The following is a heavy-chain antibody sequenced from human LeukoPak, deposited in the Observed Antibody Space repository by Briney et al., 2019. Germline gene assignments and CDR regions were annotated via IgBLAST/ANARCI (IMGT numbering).Heavy chain of an antibody. CDR2: VIPIFGTA. J-gene: IGHJ5*02. CDR3: ARDNRFGEGWFDP. V-gene: IGHV1-69*13. Sequence: SVKVSCKASGGTFSSYAISWVRQAPGQGLEWMGGVIPIFGTANYAQKFQGRVTITADESTSTAYMELSSLRSEDTAVYYCARDNRFGEGWFDPWGQGTLVTVSS. D-gene: IGHD3-10*01. CDR1: GGTFSSYA.